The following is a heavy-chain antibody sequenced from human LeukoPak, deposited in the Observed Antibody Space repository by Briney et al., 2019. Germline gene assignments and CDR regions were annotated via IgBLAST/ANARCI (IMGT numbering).Heavy chain of an antibody. V-gene: IGHV3-23*01. Sequence: GGSLRLSCAASGFTFSNYAMSWVRQAPGKGLEWVSAISNSDGSGRTHYADSVKGRFTISRDNSKNTLYLQMNSLRAEDTAVYYCAKADSSGYYPLFGYFQHWGQGTLVTVSS. CDR1: GFTFSNYA. J-gene: IGHJ1*01. CDR3: AKADSSGYYPLFGYFQH. D-gene: IGHD3-22*01. CDR2: ISNSDGSGRT.